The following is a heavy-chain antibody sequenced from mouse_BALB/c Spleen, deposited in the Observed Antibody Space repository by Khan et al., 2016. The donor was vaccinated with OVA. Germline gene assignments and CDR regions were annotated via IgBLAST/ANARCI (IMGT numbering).Heavy chain of an antibody. CDR2: IYPGSGST. CDR3: ARSFDGAWFAY. J-gene: IGHJ3*01. Sequence: QVQLKQSGPELVKPGASVKMSCKASGYTFSDYVISWVKLRTGQGLEWIGEIYPGSGSTYYNEKFKGKATLTADKYSNTVFMQLSSLTFEDYEVYFCARSFDGAWFAYWGQGTLVTVS. CDR1: GYTFSDYV. V-gene: IGHV1-77*01.